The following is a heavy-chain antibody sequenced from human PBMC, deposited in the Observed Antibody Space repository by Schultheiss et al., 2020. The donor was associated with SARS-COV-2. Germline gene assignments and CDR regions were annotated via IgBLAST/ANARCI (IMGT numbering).Heavy chain of an antibody. CDR3: ARQYSSGYYGTYYYGMDV. CDR2: IYPGDSDT. D-gene: IGHD3-22*01. V-gene: IGHV5-51*01. CDR1: GYSFTSYW. J-gene: IGHJ6*02. Sequence: GESLKISCKGSGYSFTSYWIGWVRQMPGKGLEWMGIIYPGDSDTRYSPSFQGQVTITADKSISTAYLQWSSLKASDTAMYYCARQYSSGYYGTYYYGMDVWGQGTTVTVSS.